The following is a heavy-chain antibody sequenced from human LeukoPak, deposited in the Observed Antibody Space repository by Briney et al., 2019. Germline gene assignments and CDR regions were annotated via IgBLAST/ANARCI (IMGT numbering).Heavy chain of an antibody. CDR1: GYFFTNYW. Sequence: GESLKISCQGSGYFFTNYWIAWVRQMPGKGLEWMGVIDAGDNSIRYSPSFQGQVTFSVDKAINTAFLQWSRLKASDTAVYYCATQTLYGSRSYYYTAFDYWGQGTLITVSS. D-gene: IGHD3-10*01. CDR2: IDAGDNSI. V-gene: IGHV5-51*01. J-gene: IGHJ4*02. CDR3: ATQTLYGSRSYYYTAFDY.